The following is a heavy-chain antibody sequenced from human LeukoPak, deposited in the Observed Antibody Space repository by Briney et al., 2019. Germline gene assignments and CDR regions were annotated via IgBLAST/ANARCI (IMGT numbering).Heavy chain of an antibody. Sequence: GGSLRLSCAASGFTFSDYAMSWVRQAPGTGLEWVSTISGSGGTTYYADSVKGRFTISRDNSKNTLYLQMNSLRPEDTAVYYCAKLHNLNCDYWGLGTLAAVSS. CDR3: AKLHNLNCDY. J-gene: IGHJ4*02. V-gene: IGHV3-23*01. CDR1: GFTFSDYA. CDR2: ISGSGGTT. D-gene: IGHD1-14*01.